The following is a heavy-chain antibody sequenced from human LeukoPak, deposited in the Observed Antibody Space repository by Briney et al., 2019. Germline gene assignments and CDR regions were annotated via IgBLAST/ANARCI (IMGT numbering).Heavy chain of an antibody. CDR2: IYYSGST. D-gene: IGHD6-13*01. J-gene: IGHJ4*02. CDR3: ARVAGSSRITD. V-gene: IGHV4-59*01. Sequence: SETLSPTCTVSGGSISSYYWSWIRQPPGKGLEWVGYIYYSGSTNYNPSLKSRVTISVDTSKNQFSLKLSSVTAADTAVYYCARVAGSSRITDWGQGTLVTVSS. CDR1: GGSISSYY.